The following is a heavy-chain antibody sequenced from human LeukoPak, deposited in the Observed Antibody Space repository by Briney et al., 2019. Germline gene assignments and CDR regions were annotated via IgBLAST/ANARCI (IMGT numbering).Heavy chain of an antibody. D-gene: IGHD3-22*01. Sequence: SETLSLTCTVSGGSISNYFWSWIRQPPGKGLEWIGYILYTGSTNYNPSLKSRVTISVDTSKNQFSLKLSSVTAADTAVYYCARLGYDSSGYYPDYWGQGALVTVSS. J-gene: IGHJ4*02. CDR2: ILYTGST. CDR3: ARLGYDSSGYYPDY. CDR1: GGSISNYF. V-gene: IGHV4-59*08.